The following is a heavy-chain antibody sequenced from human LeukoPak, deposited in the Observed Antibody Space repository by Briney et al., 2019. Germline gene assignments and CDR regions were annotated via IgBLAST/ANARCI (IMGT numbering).Heavy chain of an antibody. D-gene: IGHD3-9*01. Sequence: EASVKVSCKASRYTFSAYYIHWVRQAPGQGLEWMGWINPNSGDTKYARKFQGRVTMTMDTSISTVYMDLRRLRSDDTAVHYCARGARWAGLRYFAQTWCDPWGGETRVTVSS. CDR3: ARGARWAGLRYFAQTWCDP. V-gene: IGHV1-2*02. CDR1: RYTFSAYY. J-gene: IGHJ5*02. CDR2: INPNSGDT.